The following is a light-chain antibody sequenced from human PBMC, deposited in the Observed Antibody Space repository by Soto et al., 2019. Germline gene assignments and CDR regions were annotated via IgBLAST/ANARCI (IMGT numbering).Light chain of an antibody. CDR1: KLGDKY. Sequence: SYELTQPPSVYVSPGQTASITCSGDKLGDKYACWYQQKPGQSPVLVICQDSKRPSGIPERFSGSNSGNTATLTISGTQAMDEADYYCQAWDSSTAVFGGGTKLTVL. J-gene: IGLJ2*01. CDR3: QAWDSSTAV. CDR2: QDS. V-gene: IGLV3-1*01.